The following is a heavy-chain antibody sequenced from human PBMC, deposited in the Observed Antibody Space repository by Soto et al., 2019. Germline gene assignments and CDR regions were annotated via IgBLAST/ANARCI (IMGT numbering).Heavy chain of an antibody. CDR3: TTYRSALYYIDS. CDR1: GLTFKNAG. CDR2: IKSKTDGETT. J-gene: IGHJ4*02. V-gene: IGHV3-15*01. D-gene: IGHD6-19*01. Sequence: GSLRLSCAASGLTFKNAGMSWVRQAPGKGLEWVGRIKSKTDGETTGYAAPVEGRFTISRDDSRNTLYLQMNSLKSDDTAVYFCTTYRSALYYIDSWGQGTLVTVS.